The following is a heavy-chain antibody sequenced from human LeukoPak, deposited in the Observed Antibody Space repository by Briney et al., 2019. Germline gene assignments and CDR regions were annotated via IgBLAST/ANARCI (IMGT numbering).Heavy chain of an antibody. Sequence: PGGSLRLSCAASGFPFSSYGMHWVRQAPGKGLEWVSYISDSGSAIYYADSVKGRLTISRDNAKNSLYLRMNSLRVEDTAIYYCARKKTRGLDYWGQGTLVTVSS. D-gene: IGHD3-10*01. CDR2: ISDSGSAI. J-gene: IGHJ4*02. CDR3: ARKKTRGLDY. V-gene: IGHV3-48*04. CDR1: GFPFSSYG.